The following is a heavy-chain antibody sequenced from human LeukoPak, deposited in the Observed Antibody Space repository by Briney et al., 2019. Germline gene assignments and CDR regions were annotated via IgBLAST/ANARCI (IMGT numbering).Heavy chain of an antibody. V-gene: IGHV4-34*01. CDR2: INHSGST. CDR1: GGSFSGYY. J-gene: IGHJ6*03. D-gene: IGHD2-2*01. CDR3: ASYCSSTSCYDMDV. Sequence: SETLSLTCAVYGGSFSGYYWSWTRQPPGKGLEWIGEINHSGSTNYNPSLKSRVTISVDTSKNQFSLKLSSVTAADTAVYYCASYCSSTSCYDMDVWGKGTTDTVSS.